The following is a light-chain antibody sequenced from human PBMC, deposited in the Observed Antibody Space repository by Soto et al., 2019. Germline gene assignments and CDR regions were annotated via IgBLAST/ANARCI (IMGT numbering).Light chain of an antibody. J-gene: IGKJ1*01. Sequence: DIVMTQSPLSLRVTPGEPASISCRSSQSLLHSSGYNYLHWYLQKPGQSPQLLISLGSDRSSGVPDRLSGSGSGTDLTRNISRVEAEDVGVYYCTQPLQTPWTFGQGTKVEIK. CDR1: QSLLHSSGYNY. CDR2: LGS. CDR3: TQPLQTPWT. V-gene: IGKV2-28*01.